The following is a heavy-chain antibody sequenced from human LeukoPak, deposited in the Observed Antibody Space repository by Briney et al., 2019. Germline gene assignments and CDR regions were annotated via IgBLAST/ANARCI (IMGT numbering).Heavy chain of an antibody. CDR2: IYYSGST. V-gene: IGHV4-59*08. CDR1: GASISSYY. D-gene: IGHD3-22*01. CDR3: ARHLPYYYDSSGYSRTSAFDI. J-gene: IGHJ3*02. Sequence: SETLSLTCTVSGASISSYYWSWIRQPPGKGLEWIGYIYYSGSTNYNPSLKSRVTISVDTSKNQFSLKLSSVTAADMAVYYCARHLPYYYDSSGYSRTSAFDIWGQGTMVTVSS.